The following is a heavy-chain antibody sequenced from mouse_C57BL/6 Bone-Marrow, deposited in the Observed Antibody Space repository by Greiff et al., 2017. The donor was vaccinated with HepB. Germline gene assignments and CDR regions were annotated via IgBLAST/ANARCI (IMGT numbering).Heavy chain of an antibody. V-gene: IGHV1-5*01. J-gene: IGHJ3*01. Sequence: VQLKESGTVLARPGASVKMSCKTSGYTFTSYWMHWVKQRPGQGLEWIGAIYPGNSDTSYNQKFKGKAKLTAVTSASTAYMELSSLTNEDSAVYYCTSPYYGDYSTWFAYWGQGTLVTVSA. D-gene: IGHD2-13*01. CDR2: IYPGNSDT. CDR1: GYTFTSYW. CDR3: TSPYYGDYSTWFAY.